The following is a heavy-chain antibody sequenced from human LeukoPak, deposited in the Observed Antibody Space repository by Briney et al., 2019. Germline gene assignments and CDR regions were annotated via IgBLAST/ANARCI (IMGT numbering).Heavy chain of an antibody. J-gene: IGHJ6*03. CDR2: IYPSDSDT. V-gene: IGHV5-51*01. CDR3: ARSAPYMDV. CDR1: GYTFTSYW. Sequence: GESLKISCKGSGYTFTSYWIAWVRQMPGKGLEWMGMIYPSDSDTRYSPSFQGQVTISAGKSINTAYLQWSSLKASDTAMYYCARSAPYMDVWGKGTTVTVSS.